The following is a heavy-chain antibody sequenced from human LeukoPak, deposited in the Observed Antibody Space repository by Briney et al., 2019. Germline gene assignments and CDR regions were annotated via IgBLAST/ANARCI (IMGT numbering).Heavy chain of an antibody. D-gene: IGHD6-13*01. CDR3: AREDAASSSWYYFDY. CDR2: ISGSGGST. V-gene: IGHV3-23*01. CDR1: GFTFSSYA. Sequence: GGSLRLSCAASGFTFSSYAMSWVRQAPGKGLEWVSAISGSGGSTYCADSVKGRFTISRDNSKNTLYLQMNSLRAEDTAVYYCAREDAASSSWYYFDYWGQGSLVTVSS. J-gene: IGHJ4*02.